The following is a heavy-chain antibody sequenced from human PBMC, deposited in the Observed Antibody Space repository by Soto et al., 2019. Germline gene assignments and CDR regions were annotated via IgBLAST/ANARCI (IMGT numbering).Heavy chain of an antibody. CDR3: AKDRLAGNFDY. CDR1: GFTFNKYA. J-gene: IGHJ4*02. CDR2: ISATGGST. Sequence: GGSLRLSCAASGFTFNKYAMNWVLQAPWKGLEWVATISATGGSTYYADSVKGRFTISRDNSKNTLYLQMNGLRVEDTAVYYCAKDRLAGNFDYWGQGTQVTVSS. V-gene: IGHV3-23*01.